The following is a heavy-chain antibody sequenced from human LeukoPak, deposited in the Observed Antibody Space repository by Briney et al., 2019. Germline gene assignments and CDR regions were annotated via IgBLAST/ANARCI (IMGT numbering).Heavy chain of an antibody. CDR1: GDSFSSNTAT. J-gene: IGHJ4*02. CDR3: ARALGVNYFDY. D-gene: IGHD3-10*01. Sequence: SQTLSLTCAISGDSFSSNTATWNWLRQSPSRGLEWLGRTYYRSKWFSDYALSVKSRIMINPDTSKNQFSLQLNFVTPEDTAVYYCARALGVNYFDYWGQGTQVTVSS. V-gene: IGHV6-1*01. CDR2: TYYRSKWFS.